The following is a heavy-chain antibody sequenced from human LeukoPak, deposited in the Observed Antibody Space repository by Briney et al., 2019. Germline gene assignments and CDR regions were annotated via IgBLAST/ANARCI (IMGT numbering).Heavy chain of an antibody. CDR1: GFTVSSNY. J-gene: IGHJ6*02. Sequence: QSGGSLRLSCAASGFTVSSNYMSWVRQAPGKALEWVSVIYSGGSTYYADSVKGRFTISRDNSKNTLYLPMNSLRAEDTAVYYCARDALNYGSGSYHHVYYYHGMDVWGQGTTVTVSS. D-gene: IGHD3-10*01. CDR3: ARDALNYGSGSYHHVYYYHGMDV. V-gene: IGHV3-66*01. CDR2: IYSGGST.